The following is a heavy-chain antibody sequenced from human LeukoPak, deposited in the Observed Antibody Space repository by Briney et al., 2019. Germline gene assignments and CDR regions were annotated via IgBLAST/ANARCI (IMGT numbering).Heavy chain of an antibody. V-gene: IGHV4-4*07. CDR2: IYTSGST. CDR1: GGSISSYY. D-gene: IGHD2-2*01. Sequence: SETLSLTCTVSGGSISSYYWSWIRQPAGKGLEWIGRIYTSGSTNYNPSLKSRVTMSVDTSKNQFSLKLSSVTAADTAVFYCARWYCSSTSCYADYWGQGTLVTVSS. J-gene: IGHJ4*02. CDR3: ARWYCSSTSCYADY.